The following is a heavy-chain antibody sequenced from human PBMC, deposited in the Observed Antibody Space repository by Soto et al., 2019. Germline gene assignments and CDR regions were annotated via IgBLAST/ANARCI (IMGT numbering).Heavy chain of an antibody. CDR3: ARDLYTFNSGSKYNDSFDL. CDR2: IIPILGIE. CDR1: GCTFSSYT. V-gene: IGHV1-69*02. J-gene: IGHJ3*01. D-gene: IGHD3-10*01. Sequence: QVQLVQSGAEVKKPGSSVKVSCTASGCTFSSYTISWVRQAPGQGLEWMGRIIPILGIEKYAQKFPGRVTMTEDKSTSTVYMGMSRLESENKTVYSGARDLYTFNSGSKYNDSFDLWGQGTMVTVSS.